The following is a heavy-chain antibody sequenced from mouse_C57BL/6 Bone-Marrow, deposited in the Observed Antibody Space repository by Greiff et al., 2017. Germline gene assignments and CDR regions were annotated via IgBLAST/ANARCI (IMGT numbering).Heavy chain of an antibody. CDR1: GFTFSDYG. J-gene: IGHJ4*01. CDR2: ISSGSSTI. CDR3: ASYSNYVDAMDY. D-gene: IGHD2-5*01. V-gene: IGHV5-17*01. Sequence: EVKLVESGGGLVKPGGSLKLSCAASGFTFSDYGMHWVRQAPEKGLEWVAYISSGSSTIYYADTVKGRFTISRDNAKNTLFLQMTSLRSEDTAMYYCASYSNYVDAMDYWGQGTSGTVSS.